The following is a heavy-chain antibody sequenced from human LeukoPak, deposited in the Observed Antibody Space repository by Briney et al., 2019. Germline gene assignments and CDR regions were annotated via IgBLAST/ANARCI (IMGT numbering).Heavy chain of an antibody. V-gene: IGHV3-7*01. Sequence: PGGSLRLSCAASGFTFSSYWMSWVRQAPGKGLEWVANINQDGSDKYYVDSVKGRFTISKYNAKNSLYLKMNSLRAEDTAVYYCARDYLGSSSGWYPRVYWGQGTLVTVSS. CDR1: GFTFSSYW. CDR2: INQDGSDK. J-gene: IGHJ4*02. CDR3: ARDYLGSSSGWYPRVY. D-gene: IGHD6-19*01.